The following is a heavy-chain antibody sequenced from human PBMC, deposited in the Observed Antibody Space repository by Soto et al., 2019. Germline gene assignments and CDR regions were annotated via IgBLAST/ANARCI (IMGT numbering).Heavy chain of an antibody. D-gene: IGHD1-1*01. V-gene: IGHV1-2*04. J-gene: IGHJ4*02. Sequence: GASVKVSCTASGYTFTGYYMHWVRQAPGQGLEWMGWINPNSGGTNYAQKFQGWVTMTRDTSISTAYMELSRLRSDDTAVYYCVRTTQPGTTTYFDYWGQGTLVTVSS. CDR3: VRTTQPGTTTYFDY. CDR2: INPNSGGT. CDR1: GYTFTGYY.